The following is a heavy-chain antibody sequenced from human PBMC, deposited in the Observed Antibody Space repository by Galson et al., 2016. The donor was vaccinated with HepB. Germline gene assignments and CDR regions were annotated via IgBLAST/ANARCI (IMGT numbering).Heavy chain of an antibody. D-gene: IGHD3-10*01. J-gene: IGHJ4*02. CDR2: ISPYNGIT. CDR1: GYTFTTYY. Sequence: SVKVSCKASGYTFTTYYVHYVRQAPGQGLEWMGIISPYNGITSYAPTFRGRVTMTRDTSTSTVYLELNSLTSEDTAVYYCARGIDVIKEVVEPSPAFYWGQGTLLTVSS. V-gene: IGHV1-46*01. CDR3: ARGIDVIKEVVEPSPAFY.